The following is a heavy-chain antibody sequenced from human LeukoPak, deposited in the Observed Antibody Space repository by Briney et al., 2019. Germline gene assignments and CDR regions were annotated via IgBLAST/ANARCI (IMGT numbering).Heavy chain of an antibody. Sequence: SETLSLTCSVYGGSFSGYYWSWIRQPPGKGLEWIGEINHSGSTNYNPSLKSRVTISVDTSKNQFSLKLSSVTAADTAVYYCARWVRYFDWLPYDAFDIWGQGTMVTVSS. V-gene: IGHV4-34*01. J-gene: IGHJ3*02. CDR3: ARWVRYFDWLPYDAFDI. CDR2: INHSGST. D-gene: IGHD3-9*01. CDR1: GGSFSGYY.